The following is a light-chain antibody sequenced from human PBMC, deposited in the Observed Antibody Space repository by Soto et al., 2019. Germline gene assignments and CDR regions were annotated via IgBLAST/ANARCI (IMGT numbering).Light chain of an antibody. CDR1: SSNIGAGYD. J-gene: IGLJ2*01. Sequence: QPVLTQPPSVSGAPGQRVTISCTGSSSNIGAGYDVHWYQQLPGTAPKLLIYTDNERPSGVPDRFSGSKSGTSASLAISGLRSEDEADYYCAAWDDNLRGYWVFGGGTKLTVL. CDR2: TDN. V-gene: IGLV1-40*01. CDR3: AAWDDNLRGYWV.